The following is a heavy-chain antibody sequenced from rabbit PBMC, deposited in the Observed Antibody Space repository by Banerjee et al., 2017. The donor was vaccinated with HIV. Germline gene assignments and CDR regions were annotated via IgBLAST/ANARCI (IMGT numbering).Heavy chain of an antibody. CDR2: IYAGSGTT. Sequence: QEQLEESGGDLVKPEGSLTLTCTASGFSFSSSYYMCWVRQAPGKGLEWIACIYAGSGTTYYASWAKGRFTISKPSSTTVTLQMTSLTAADTATYFCARGYASSGGYYPWGQGTLVTVS. V-gene: IGHV1S45*01. J-gene: IGHJ2*01. D-gene: IGHD1-1*01. CDR1: GFSFSSSYY. CDR3: ARGYASSGGYYP.